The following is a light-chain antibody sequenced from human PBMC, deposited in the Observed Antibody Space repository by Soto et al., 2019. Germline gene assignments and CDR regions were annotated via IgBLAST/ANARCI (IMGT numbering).Light chain of an antibody. CDR3: TSRTTSTTMI. CDR1: SSDIGAYNF. Sequence: QSVLTQPASVSGSPGQSITISCTGTSSDIGAYNFVSWYQQHRGKAPKLMLYDVNIRPSGVSNRFSGSKSGNMASLTISGLQAEDEADYYCTSRTTSTTMIYGGGTKLTVL. V-gene: IGLV2-14*03. J-gene: IGLJ2*01. CDR2: DVN.